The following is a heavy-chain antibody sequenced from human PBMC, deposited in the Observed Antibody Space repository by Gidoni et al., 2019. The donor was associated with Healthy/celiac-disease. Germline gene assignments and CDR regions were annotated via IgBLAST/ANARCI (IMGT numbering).Heavy chain of an antibody. CDR2: ISSSGSTI. D-gene: IGHD1-26*01. Sequence: QVQLVESGGGLVKPGGSLRLSCADSGFTSSDYYMSWIRQAPGKGLEWVSYISSSGSTIYDADSVKGRFTISRDNAKNSLYLQMNSLRAEYTAVYYCARVGELLLQWYFDLWGRGTLVTVSS. CDR3: ARVGELLLQWYFDL. J-gene: IGHJ2*01. V-gene: IGHV3-11*01. CDR1: GFTSSDYY.